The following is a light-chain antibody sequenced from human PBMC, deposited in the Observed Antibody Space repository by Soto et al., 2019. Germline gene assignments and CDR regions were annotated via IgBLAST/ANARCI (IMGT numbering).Light chain of an antibody. J-gene: IGKJ3*01. Sequence: IAVTKSEVTLSLSPGERATLSCRASQTVSIALAWYQQKPGKAPRLLIYGASSWGIGIPARFRGIESGPDFTLTISSLEPEDFALYSCQQDTISLLTFGEGTKVDIK. CDR1: QTVSIA. CDR3: QQDTISLLT. V-gene: IGKV3-11*01. CDR2: GAS.